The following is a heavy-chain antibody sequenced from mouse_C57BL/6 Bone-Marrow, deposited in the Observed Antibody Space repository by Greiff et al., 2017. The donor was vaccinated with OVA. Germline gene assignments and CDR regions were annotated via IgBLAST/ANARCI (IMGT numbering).Heavy chain of an antibody. J-gene: IGHJ3*01. V-gene: IGHV1-59*01. CDR1: GYTFTSYW. CDR2: IDPSDSYT. D-gene: IGHD2-2*01. CDR3: GRDYGYVWFAY. Sequence: QVQLQQPGAELVRPGTSVKLSCKASGYTFTSYWMHWVKQRPGQGLEWIGVIDPSDSYTNYNQKFKGKGTLTVDTSSSTAYMQLSSLTSEDAAVYYCGRDYGYVWFAYWGQGTLVTVSA.